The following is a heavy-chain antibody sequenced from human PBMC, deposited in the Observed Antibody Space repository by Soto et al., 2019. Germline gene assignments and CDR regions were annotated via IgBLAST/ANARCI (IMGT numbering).Heavy chain of an antibody. CDR2: ISSSSSTI. J-gene: IGHJ5*02. CDR1: GFTFSSYS. V-gene: IGHV3-48*02. CDR3: ARGSVSIAALRDWFDP. Sequence: LRLSCAASGFTFSSYSMNWVRQAPGKGLEWVPYISSSSSTIYYADSVKGRFTISRDNAKNSLYLQMNSLRDEDTAVYYCARGSVSIAALRDWFDPWGQGTLVTVSS. D-gene: IGHD6-6*01.